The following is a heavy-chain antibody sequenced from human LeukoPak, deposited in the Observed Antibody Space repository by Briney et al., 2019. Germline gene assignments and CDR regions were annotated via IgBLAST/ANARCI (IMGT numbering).Heavy chain of an antibody. CDR3: ARAGIVAVRYYYGMDV. CDR1: GYTFTSYG. J-gene: IGHJ6*02. Sequence: GASVTVSCKASGYTFTSYGISWVRQAPGQGLEWMGGIIPIFGTANYAQKFQGRVTITADESTSTAYMELSSLRSEDTAVYYCARAGIVAVRYYYGMDVWGQGTTVTVSS. D-gene: IGHD1-26*01. CDR2: IIPIFGTA. V-gene: IGHV1-69*13.